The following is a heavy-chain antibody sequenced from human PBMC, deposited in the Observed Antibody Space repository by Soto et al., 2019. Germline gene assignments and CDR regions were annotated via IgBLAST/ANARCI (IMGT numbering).Heavy chain of an antibody. CDR1: GGSIINFY. CDR2: ISYSGNT. CDR3: ARAPMVLSRSYFDS. J-gene: IGHJ4*02. D-gene: IGHD2-8*01. Sequence: PSETLYLTCTVSGGSIINFYWSWIRQPPGKGLEWIGYISYSGNTNYNPSLKSRVSISVDTSKNQLSLNLTSVTAADTAVYYCARAPMVLSRSYFDSWGQGTPVTVSS. V-gene: IGHV4-59*01.